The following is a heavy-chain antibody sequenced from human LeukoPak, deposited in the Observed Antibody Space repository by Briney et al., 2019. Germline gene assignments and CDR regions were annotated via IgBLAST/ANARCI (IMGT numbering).Heavy chain of an antibody. Sequence: GGSLRLSCAASGFTFSTYSMNWVRQAPGKGLEWVSLIGSSGGNTYYADSVKGRFTISRDNSKNTLSLQMNSLRVEDTAIYYCAKDIQLSTWGLGTMVTVSS. CDR1: GFTFSTYS. CDR2: IGSSGGNT. V-gene: IGHV3-23*01. CDR3: AKDIQLST. J-gene: IGHJ3*01. D-gene: IGHD3-16*02.